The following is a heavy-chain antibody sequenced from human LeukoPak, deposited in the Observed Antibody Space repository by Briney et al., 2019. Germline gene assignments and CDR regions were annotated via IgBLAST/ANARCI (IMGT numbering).Heavy chain of an antibody. D-gene: IGHD4-17*01. Sequence: SETLSLTCTVSGGSISSSSYYWGWIRQPPGKGLEWIGSIYYSGSTYYNPSLKSRVTISVDTSKNQFSLKPSSVTAADTAVYYCARKGTVTTKYDYWGQGTLVTVSS. CDR1: GGSISSSSYY. CDR2: IYYSGST. CDR3: ARKGTVTTKYDY. V-gene: IGHV4-39*07. J-gene: IGHJ4*02.